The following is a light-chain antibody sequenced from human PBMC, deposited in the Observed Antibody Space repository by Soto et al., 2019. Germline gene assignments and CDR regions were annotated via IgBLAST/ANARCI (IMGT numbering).Light chain of an antibody. V-gene: IGKV3D-15*02. Sequence: EIVMTQSPATLSVSPGERATLSCRASQRISSNLAWYQQKPGQAPRLLIYGASTRATGVPARFSGSGSGTDFTLTVSSLQPEDFAIYYCQQDFKLPITFGQGTRLEIK. CDR1: QRISSN. J-gene: IGKJ5*01. CDR3: QQDFKLPIT. CDR2: GAS.